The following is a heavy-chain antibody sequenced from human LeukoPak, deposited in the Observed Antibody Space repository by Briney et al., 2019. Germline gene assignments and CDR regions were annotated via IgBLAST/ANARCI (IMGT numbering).Heavy chain of an antibody. J-gene: IGHJ4*02. CDR1: GFTFSDYY. Sequence: GGSLRLSCAASGFTFSDYYMSWIRQAPGKGLEWASAISGSGGSTYYADSVKGRFTISRDNSKNTLYLQMNSLRAEDTAVYYCAKDGYYYGSGDWGQGTLVTVSS. CDR2: ISGSGGST. CDR3: AKDGYYYGSGD. V-gene: IGHV3-23*01. D-gene: IGHD3-10*01.